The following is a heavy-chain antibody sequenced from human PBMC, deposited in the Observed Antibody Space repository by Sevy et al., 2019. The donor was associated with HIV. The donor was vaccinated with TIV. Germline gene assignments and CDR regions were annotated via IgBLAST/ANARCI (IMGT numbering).Heavy chain of an antibody. CDR1: GFTFSTYS. CDR3: ARDDIVARDYFDY. J-gene: IGHJ4*02. D-gene: IGHD2-15*01. CDR2: ISSSSNYI. Sequence: GGSLRLSCVASGFTFSTYSMNWVRQAPGKGLEWVSCISSSSNYIYYADSVKGRFTISRDNAKNSLYLHMNSLRAEDTAVYYCARDDIVARDYFDYWGQGTLVTVSS. V-gene: IGHV3-21*01.